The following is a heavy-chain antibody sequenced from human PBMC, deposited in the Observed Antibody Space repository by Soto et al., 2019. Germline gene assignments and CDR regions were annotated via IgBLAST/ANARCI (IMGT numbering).Heavy chain of an antibody. J-gene: IGHJ6*02. CDR2: MYNTGST. CDR3: GRDLWGYCGTDCYPLDV. D-gene: IGHD2-21*02. CDR1: GGSISRYY. V-gene: IGHV4-59*01. Sequence: QVQLQESGPGLVKPSETLSLTCTVSGGSISRYYWSWIRQPPGKGLEWIGYMYNTGSTVYNPSFMSRITITVDTSNNQFSLKLNSVTAEDTAGYYCGRDLWGYCGTDCYPLDVWGQGNTVTVSS.